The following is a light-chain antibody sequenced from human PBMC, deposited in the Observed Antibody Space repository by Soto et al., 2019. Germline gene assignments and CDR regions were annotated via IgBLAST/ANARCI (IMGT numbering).Light chain of an antibody. V-gene: IGKV3-20*01. J-gene: IGKJ1*01. CDR3: QQYVSSPQT. CDR1: QSVSSN. CDR2: GAS. Sequence: EIVMTQSPATLSVSPGERATLSCRASQSVSSNFAWYQQKPGQAPRLLIYGASNRATGIPDRFSGSGSGTDFTLTISRLEPEDFAMYFCQQYVSSPQTFGQGTKVDIK.